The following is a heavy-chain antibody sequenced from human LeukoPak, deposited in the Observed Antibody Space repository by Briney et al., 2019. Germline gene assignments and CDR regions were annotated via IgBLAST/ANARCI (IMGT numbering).Heavy chain of an antibody. D-gene: IGHD6-19*01. V-gene: IGHV3-30*02. CDR2: IRYDGSNK. CDR1: GFTFSSYG. Sequence: PGGSLRLSCAASGFTFSSYGMHWVRQAPGKGLEWVAFIRYDGSNKYYADSVKGRFTISRDNSKNTLYLQMNSLRAEDTAVYYCAKGSGWAQQRAFDIWGQGTMVTVSS. CDR3: AKGSGWAQQRAFDI. J-gene: IGHJ3*02.